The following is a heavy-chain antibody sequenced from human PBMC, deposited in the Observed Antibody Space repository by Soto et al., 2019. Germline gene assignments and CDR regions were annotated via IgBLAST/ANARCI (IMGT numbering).Heavy chain of an antibody. Sequence: GGSLRLSCAASGLAFSDYYMSWIRQAPGKGLEWVSSISSSGSTTFYADSVKGRFTISRDNAKNSLYLQVNSLRAEDTAVYYCARYSTGNSGFDYWGQGTLVTVSS. J-gene: IGHJ4*02. CDR2: ISSSGSTT. V-gene: IGHV3-11*01. CDR3: ARYSTGNSGFDY. CDR1: GLAFSDYY. D-gene: IGHD1-7*01.